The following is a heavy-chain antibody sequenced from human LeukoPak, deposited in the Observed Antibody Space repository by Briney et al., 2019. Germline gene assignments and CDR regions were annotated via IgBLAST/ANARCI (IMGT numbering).Heavy chain of an antibody. Sequence: PGGSLRLSCAASGFTFSSYEMNWVRQGPGKGLEWVSYINSSESTIYYADSVKGRFTISRDNAKNSLYRQMNSLRAEETAVYYCARGRGSGTYYTRGYYMDVWGKGTTVTISS. V-gene: IGHV3-48*03. CDR1: GFTFSSYE. J-gene: IGHJ6*03. CDR2: INSSESTI. D-gene: IGHD3-10*01. CDR3: ARGRGSGTYYTRGYYMDV.